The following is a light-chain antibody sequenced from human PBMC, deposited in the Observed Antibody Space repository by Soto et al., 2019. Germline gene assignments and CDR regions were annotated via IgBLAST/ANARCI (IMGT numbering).Light chain of an antibody. J-gene: IGKJ1*01. CDR3: HQYDSSSWT. V-gene: IGKV3-20*01. CDR2: GAS. CDR1: QGVDSSY. Sequence: EIVLTQSPGTLSLSPGERATVFCRASQGVDSSYLAWFQQKPGQAPRLLIYGASRRATGVPDRFSGSGSGTDFILTITRLEPEDFAVYYCHQYDSSSWTFGQGTKLEI.